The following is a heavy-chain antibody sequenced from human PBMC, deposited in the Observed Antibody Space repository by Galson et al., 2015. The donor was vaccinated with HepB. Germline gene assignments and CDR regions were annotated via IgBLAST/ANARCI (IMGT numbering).Heavy chain of an antibody. Sequence: SLRLSCAASGFTLRSHWVSWVRQAPGKGLECVAHINPDGSEKRYVDAVKGRFSASKDNAMNSVHLQMSSLRVEDTAVYFCARTAATGRGLDHWAQGSLVIVSS. CDR2: INPDGSEK. CDR3: ARTAATGRGLDH. D-gene: IGHD6-25*01. CDR1: GFTLRSHW. V-gene: IGHV3-7*03. J-gene: IGHJ4*02.